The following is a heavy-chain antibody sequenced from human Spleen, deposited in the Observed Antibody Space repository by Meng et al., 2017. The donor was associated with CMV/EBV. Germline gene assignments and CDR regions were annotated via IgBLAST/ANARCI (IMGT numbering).Heavy chain of an antibody. J-gene: IGHJ4*02. V-gene: IGHV3-30*04. CDR1: GFTFSSYA. CDR3: ASSGVSSGWYADY. D-gene: IGHD6-19*01. CDR2: ISYDGSNK. Sequence: CAAPGFTFSSYAMHWVRQAPGKGLEWVAVISYDGSNKYYADSVKGRFTISRDNSKNTLYLQMNSLRAEDTAVYYCASSGVSSGWYADYWGQGTLVTVSS.